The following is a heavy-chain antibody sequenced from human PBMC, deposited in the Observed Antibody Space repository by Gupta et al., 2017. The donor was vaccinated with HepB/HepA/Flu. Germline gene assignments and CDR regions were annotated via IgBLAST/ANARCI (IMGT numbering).Heavy chain of an antibody. CDR3: AREVNVPTTTDGFDV. D-gene: IGHD1-1*01. J-gene: IGHJ3*01. CDR1: GGSISSDNYF. V-gene: IGHV4-31*03. Sequence: QVQLQESGPGLVKPSQTLSLTCTGPGGSISSDNYFWSWIRQHPEKGLEWIGYIYYSGSAYYNPSLESRVTLSVDTSKNQFSLKLTSMTAADAAVYYCAREVNVPTTTDGFDVWGQGTMVTVSS. CDR2: IYYSGSA.